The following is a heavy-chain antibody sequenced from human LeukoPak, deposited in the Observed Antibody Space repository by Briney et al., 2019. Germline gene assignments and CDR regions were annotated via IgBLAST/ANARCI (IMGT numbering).Heavy chain of an antibody. J-gene: IGHJ4*02. Sequence: SETLSLTCTVSGGSISSSSYYWGWIRQPPGKGLEWIGSIYYSGSTNYNPSLKSRVTISVDTSKNQFSLKLSSVTAADTAVYYCARSGAYYYDSSGYYTFDYWGQGTLVTVSS. CDR1: GGSISSSSYY. V-gene: IGHV4-39*07. CDR2: IYYSGST. CDR3: ARSGAYYYDSSGYYTFDY. D-gene: IGHD3-22*01.